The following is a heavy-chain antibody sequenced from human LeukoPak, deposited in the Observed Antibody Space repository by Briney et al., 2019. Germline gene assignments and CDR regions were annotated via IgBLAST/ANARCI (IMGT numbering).Heavy chain of an antibody. J-gene: IGHJ6*03. CDR2: IWSDGSNQ. D-gene: IGHD4-23*01. Sequence: GGSLRLSCAASGFGFSTFGMHWVRQAPGKGLEWVAAIWSDGSNQFYAESVKGRFTISRDNSKNTLYLQMNSLRAEDTAVYSCARWSRIDKLFYYHMDVWGKGTRVTVSS. CDR1: GFGFSTFG. V-gene: IGHV3-33*03. CDR3: ARWSRIDKLFYYHMDV.